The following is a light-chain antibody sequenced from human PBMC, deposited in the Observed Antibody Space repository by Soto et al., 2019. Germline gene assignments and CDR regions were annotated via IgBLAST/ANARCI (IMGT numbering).Light chain of an antibody. J-gene: IGLJ1*01. Sequence: QSVLTQPPSVSGAPGQRVTISCTGSSSNIGAGYAVHWYQQLPRTAPKLLIYGNSNRPSGVPDRFSGSKSGTSASLAITGLQAEDEADYYCQSYDSSLSGYVFGTGTKVTVL. CDR1: SSNIGAGYA. V-gene: IGLV1-40*01. CDR3: QSYDSSLSGYV. CDR2: GNS.